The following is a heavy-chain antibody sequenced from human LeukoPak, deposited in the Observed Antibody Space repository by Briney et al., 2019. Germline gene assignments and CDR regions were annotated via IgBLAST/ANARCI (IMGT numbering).Heavy chain of an antibody. Sequence: GASVKVSCKASGYTFTGYYMHWVRQAPGQGLEWMGRINPNSGGTSYAQKFQGRVTMTRDTSISTAYMELSRLRSDDTAVYYCARDLVGYSSGFDPWGQGTLVTVSS. D-gene: IGHD6-19*01. J-gene: IGHJ5*02. CDR1: GYTFTGYY. V-gene: IGHV1-2*06. CDR3: ARDLVGYSSGFDP. CDR2: INPNSGGT.